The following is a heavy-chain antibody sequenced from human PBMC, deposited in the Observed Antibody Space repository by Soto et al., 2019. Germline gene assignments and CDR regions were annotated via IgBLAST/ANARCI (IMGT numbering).Heavy chain of an antibody. V-gene: IGHV4-61*01. CDR3: AREKGADSSSWYYYYYYGMDV. J-gene: IGHJ6*02. CDR2: IYYSGST. Sequence: SETLSLTCTVSGGSVSSGSYYWSWIRQPPGKGLEWIGYIYYSGSTNYNPSLKSRVTISVDTSKNQFSLKLSSVTAADTAVYYCAREKGADSSSWYYYYYYGMDVWGQGTTVTVSS. CDR1: GGSVSSGSYY. D-gene: IGHD6-13*01.